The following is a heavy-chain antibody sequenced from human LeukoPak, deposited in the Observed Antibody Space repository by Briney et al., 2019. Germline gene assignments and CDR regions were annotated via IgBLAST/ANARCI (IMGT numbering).Heavy chain of an antibody. V-gene: IGHV3-21*01. J-gene: IGHJ4*02. D-gene: IGHD5-18*01. CDR3: AASTKHTAMVDY. Sequence: KPGGSLRLSCAASGFTFSSYSMNWVRQAPGKGLEWVSSIGSSSSYIYYADSVKGRFTISRDNAKNSLHLQVNSLRAEDTAVYYCAASTKHTAMVDYWGQGTLVTVSS. CDR1: GFTFSSYS. CDR2: IGSSSSYI.